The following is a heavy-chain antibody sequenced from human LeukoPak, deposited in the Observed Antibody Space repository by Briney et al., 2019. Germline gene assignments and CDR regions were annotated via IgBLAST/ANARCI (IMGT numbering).Heavy chain of an antibody. CDR3: TRDGHCSSTSCYPPGY. J-gene: IGHJ4*02. CDR1: GFTFGDYA. V-gene: IGHV3-49*04. Sequence: GGSLRLSCTASGFTFGDYAMSWVRQAPGKGLEWVGFIRSEAYGGTTEYAASVKGRFTISRDDSKSIAYLQMNSLKTEDTAVYYCTRDGHCSSTSCYPPGYWGQGTLVTVSS. D-gene: IGHD2-2*01. CDR2: IRSEAYGGTT.